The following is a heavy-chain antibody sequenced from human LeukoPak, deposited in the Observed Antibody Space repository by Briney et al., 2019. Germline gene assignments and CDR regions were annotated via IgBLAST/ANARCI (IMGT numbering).Heavy chain of an antibody. CDR3: AREHGRPTYSSSWYYFDY. CDR1: GFTVSSNY. Sequence: TGGSLRLSCAASGFTVSSNYMSWVRQAPGKGLEWVSVINSGGSTYYADSVKGRFTISRDNSKNTLYLQMNSLRAEDTAVYYCAREHGRPTYSSSWYYFDYWGQGTLVTVSS. J-gene: IGHJ4*02. V-gene: IGHV3-66*01. CDR2: INSGGST. D-gene: IGHD6-13*01.